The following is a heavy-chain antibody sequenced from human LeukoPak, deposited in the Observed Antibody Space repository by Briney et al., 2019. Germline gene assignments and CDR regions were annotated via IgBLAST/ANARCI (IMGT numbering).Heavy chain of an antibody. CDR1: GGSISSGGYY. Sequence: PSETLSLTCTVSGGSISSGGYYWSWIRQHPGKGLEWIGYFYYSGSTYYNPSLKSRVTISVDTSKNQFSLKLSSVTAADTAVYYCARGTYYYDSSGYSYYFDYWGQGTLVTVSS. V-gene: IGHV4-31*03. CDR3: ARGTYYYDSSGYSYYFDY. CDR2: FYYSGST. D-gene: IGHD3-22*01. J-gene: IGHJ4*02.